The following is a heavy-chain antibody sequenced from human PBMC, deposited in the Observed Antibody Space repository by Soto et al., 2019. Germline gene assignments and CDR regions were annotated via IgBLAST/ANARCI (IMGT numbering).Heavy chain of an antibody. CDR3: ARQLTTADIPLWFDP. CDR2: IFYSGST. CDR1: GGSISSSRSY. Sequence: QLQLQESGPGLVKASETLSLTCNVSGGSISSSRSYWAWIRQPPGKGLGWIANIFYSGSTYYNPSLASRFTVSVDTAKIQFPRKLSSVTAADTAVYYCARQLTTADIPLWFDPWGQGTLVTVAS. V-gene: IGHV4-39*01. J-gene: IGHJ5*02. D-gene: IGHD2-2*01.